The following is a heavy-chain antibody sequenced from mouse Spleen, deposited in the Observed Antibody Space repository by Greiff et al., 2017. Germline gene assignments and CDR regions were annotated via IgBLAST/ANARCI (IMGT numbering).Heavy chain of an antibody. CDR3: ARCPIITTANAMDD. CDR2: IDPSDSET. CDR1: GYTFTSYW. Sequence: QVQLQQPGAELVRPGSSVKLSCKASGYTFTSYWMHWVKQRPIQGLEWIGNIDPSDSETHYNQKFKDKATLTVDKSSSTAYMQLSSLTSEDSAVYYCARCPIITTANAMDDWGQGASVTGAS. J-gene: IGHJ4*01. D-gene: IGHD1-2*01. V-gene: IGHV1-52*01.